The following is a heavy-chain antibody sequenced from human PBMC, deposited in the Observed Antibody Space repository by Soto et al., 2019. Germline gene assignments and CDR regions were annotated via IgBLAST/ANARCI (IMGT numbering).Heavy chain of an antibody. D-gene: IGHD3-10*01. Sequence: CCKASRGTFSRYTFSWPGQSLGKGLEWVAVISDDGSNKYSAASVKGRFTISRDHCQNTLYLQMNSLRADDTAVYYRARDAGPGGRDAFDIWGQGTMVRVS. CDR1: RGTFSRYT. CDR3: ARDAGPGGRDAFDI. V-gene: IGHV3-30-3*01. CDR2: ISDDGSNK. J-gene: IGHJ3*02.